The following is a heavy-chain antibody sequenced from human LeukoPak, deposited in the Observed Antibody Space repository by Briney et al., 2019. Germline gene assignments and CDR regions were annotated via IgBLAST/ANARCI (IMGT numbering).Heavy chain of an antibody. Sequence: PGGSLRLSCAASGFTFSYYAMHWVRQAPGKGLEWVAVTSYDGSNKYYADSVKGRFTISRDNSKNTLYLQMNSLRAEDTAVYYCARLRTPYYYMDVWGKGTTVTVSS. V-gene: IGHV3-30-3*01. CDR3: ARLRTPYYYMDV. CDR2: TSYDGSNK. J-gene: IGHJ6*03. CDR1: GFTFSYYA.